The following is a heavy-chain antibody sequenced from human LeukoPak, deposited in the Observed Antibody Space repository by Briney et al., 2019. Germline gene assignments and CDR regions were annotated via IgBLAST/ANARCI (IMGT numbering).Heavy chain of an antibody. V-gene: IGHV1-3*01. CDR1: GYTFTSSA. D-gene: IGHD5-18*01. CDR2: INAGNGNT. J-gene: IGHJ2*01. CDR3: ARYSYGYDWYFDL. Sequence: ASVKVSCKASGYTFTSSAMNWVRQAPGQGLEWMGWINAGNGNTKYSQKFQGRVTITRDTSASTAYMELSSLRSEDTAVYYCARYSYGYDWYFDLWGRGTLVTVSS.